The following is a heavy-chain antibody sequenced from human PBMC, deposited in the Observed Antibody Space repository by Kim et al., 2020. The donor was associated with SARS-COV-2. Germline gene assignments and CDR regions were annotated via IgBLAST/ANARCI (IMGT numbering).Heavy chain of an antibody. D-gene: IGHD6-6*01. CDR3: AKVSTKYSSSTPLAY. Sequence: DSVKGRFTISRDNSKNTLYLQMNSLRAEDTAVYYCAKVSTKYSSSTPLAYWGQGTLVTVSS. V-gene: IGHV3-23*01. J-gene: IGHJ4*02.